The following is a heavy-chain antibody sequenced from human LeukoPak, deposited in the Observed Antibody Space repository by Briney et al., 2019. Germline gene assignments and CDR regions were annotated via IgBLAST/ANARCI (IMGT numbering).Heavy chain of an antibody. D-gene: IGHD6-13*01. CDR1: GFTFSNYG. CDR2: IWYDGSNK. V-gene: IGHV3-33*01. CDR3: AREGSSSWYVGRYFDY. J-gene: IGHJ4*02. Sequence: PGRSLRLSCAASGFTFSNYGMHWVRQAPGKGLEWVALIWYDGSNKYYADSVRGRFTISRDNSKNTLYLQMKSLRAEDTAVYYCAREGSSSWYVGRYFDYWGQGTLVTVSS.